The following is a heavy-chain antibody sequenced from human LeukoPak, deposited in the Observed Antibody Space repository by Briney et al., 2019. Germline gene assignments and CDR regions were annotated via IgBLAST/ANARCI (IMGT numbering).Heavy chain of an antibody. Sequence: ASVTVSFKASGGSAIIHSITWVRQAPGQGVEWMGKIIVNFAATTYAQKFQGRLTLTADKFTSTVYMELSSLRSDDTAVYYCARDASGNYEGWFDHWGQGTLVTVSS. V-gene: IGHV1-69*06. D-gene: IGHD1-26*01. J-gene: IGHJ5*02. CDR1: GGSAIIHS. CDR3: ARDASGNYEGWFDH. CDR2: IIVNFAAT.